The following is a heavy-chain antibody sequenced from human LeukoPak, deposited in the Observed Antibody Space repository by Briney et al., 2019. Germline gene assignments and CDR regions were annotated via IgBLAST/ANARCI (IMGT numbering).Heavy chain of an antibody. J-gene: IGHJ4*02. D-gene: IGHD5-24*01. V-gene: IGHV4-34*01. CDR3: ATLRTMASRAY. CDR1: GGSFSGYY. CDR2: INHSGST. Sequence: PSETLSLTCAVYGGSFSGYYWSWIRQPPGKGLEWIGEINHSGSTNYNPSLKSRVTISVDTSKNQFSLKLSSVTAADTAVYYCATLRTMASRAYWGQGTLVTVSS.